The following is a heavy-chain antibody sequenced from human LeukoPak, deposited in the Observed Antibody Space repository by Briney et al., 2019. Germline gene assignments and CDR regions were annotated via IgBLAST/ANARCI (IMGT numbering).Heavy chain of an antibody. J-gene: IGHJ4*02. CDR2: IYYSGST. V-gene: IGHV4-39*07. CDR1: GGSISSSSYY. CDR3: ARGGYKNNPDY. D-gene: IGHD5-24*01. Sequence: SETLSLTCTVSGGSISSSSYYWGWIRQPPGKGLEWIGSIYYSGSTYYNPSLKSRVAISVDTSKDQFSLKLSSVTAADTAVYYCARGGYKNNPDYWGQGTLVTVSS.